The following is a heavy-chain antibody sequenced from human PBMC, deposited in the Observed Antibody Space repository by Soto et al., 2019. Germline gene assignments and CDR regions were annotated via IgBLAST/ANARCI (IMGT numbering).Heavy chain of an antibody. V-gene: IGHV3-30-3*01. CDR1: GFTFSSYA. D-gene: IGHD4-4*01. CDR2: ISHDGSNK. J-gene: IGHJ6*02. Sequence: EGSLRLSCAASGFTFSSYAMHWVRQAPGKGLEWVAVISHDGSNKYYADSVQGRFTISRDNSKNTLYLQMISLRQEYSDVYYWARPHDYSSYYYARDAWGQGTTVTVS. CDR3: ARPHDYSSYYYARDA.